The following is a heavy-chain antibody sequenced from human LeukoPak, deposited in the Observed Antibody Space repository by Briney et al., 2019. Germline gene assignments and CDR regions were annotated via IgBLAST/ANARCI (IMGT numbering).Heavy chain of an antibody. Sequence: GGSLRLSCAASGFTVSSNYMSWVRQAPGKGLEWASVIYSGGSTYYADSVKGRFTISRDNSKNTLYLQMNSLRAEDTAVYYCARVYYYDSSGQNWFDPWGQGTLVTVSS. J-gene: IGHJ5*02. V-gene: IGHV3-53*01. CDR1: GFTVSSNY. CDR3: ARVYYYDSSGQNWFDP. CDR2: IYSGGST. D-gene: IGHD3-22*01.